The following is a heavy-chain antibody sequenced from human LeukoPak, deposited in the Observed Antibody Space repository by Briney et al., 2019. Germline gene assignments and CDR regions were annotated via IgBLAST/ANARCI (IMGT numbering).Heavy chain of an antibody. J-gene: IGHJ6*03. D-gene: IGHD6-13*01. Sequence: GGSLRLSCAASGFTFGSYAMSWVRQAPGKGLEWVSAISGSGGSTYYADSVKGRFTISRDNSKNTLYLQMNSLRAEDTAVYYCASSSWYYYYYYMDVWGKGTTVTVSS. CDR2: ISGSGGST. V-gene: IGHV3-23*01. CDR3: ASSSWYYYYYYMDV. CDR1: GFTFGSYA.